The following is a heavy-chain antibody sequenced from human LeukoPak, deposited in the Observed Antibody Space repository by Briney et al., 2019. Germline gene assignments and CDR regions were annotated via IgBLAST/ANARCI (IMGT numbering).Heavy chain of an antibody. CDR3: AGEPRQLAY. CDR2: INEVGSDT. Sequence: GWSLRLSCAVSGWSFSSYWMSWVRQVPGKGLEWVSSINEVGSDTRYADSVRGRFTISRDNAKNSLYLQMNSLTVEDTATYYCAGEPRQLAYWGQGTLVTVSS. J-gene: IGHJ4*02. V-gene: IGHV3-7*03. CDR1: GWSFSSYW. D-gene: IGHD6-6*01.